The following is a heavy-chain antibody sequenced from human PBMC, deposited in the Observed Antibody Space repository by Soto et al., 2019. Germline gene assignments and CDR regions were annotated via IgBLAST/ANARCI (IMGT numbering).Heavy chain of an antibody. D-gene: IGHD3-3*01. CDR1: GFTFSSYA. CDR3: AKAGVDFWSGFGMDV. CDR2: ISGSGGST. V-gene: IGHV3-23*01. Sequence: GGSLRLSCAASGFTFSSYAMSWVRQAPGKGLEWVSAISGSGGSTYYADSVRGRFTISRDNSKNTLYLQMNSLRAEDTAVYYCAKAGVDFWSGFGMDVSGQGTTVTVSS. J-gene: IGHJ6*02.